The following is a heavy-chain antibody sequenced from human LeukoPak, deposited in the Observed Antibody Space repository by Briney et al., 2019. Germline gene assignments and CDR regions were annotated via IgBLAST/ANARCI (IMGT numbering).Heavy chain of an antibody. Sequence: PGRSLRLSCAASGFTFSSYDMHWVRQTPGKGLEWVAIISYEGSNKNYADSVKGRFIISRDNSKNTLYLQMNSLRAEDTAVYYCAKDTPSGYSDYAYGYFDYWGQGSLVTVSS. D-gene: IGHD4-11*01. V-gene: IGHV3-30*18. J-gene: IGHJ4*02. CDR2: ISYEGSNK. CDR1: GFTFSSYD. CDR3: AKDTPSGYSDYAYGYFDY.